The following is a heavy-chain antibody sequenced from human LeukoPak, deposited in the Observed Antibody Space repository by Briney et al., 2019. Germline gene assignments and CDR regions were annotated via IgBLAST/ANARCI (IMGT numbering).Heavy chain of an antibody. CDR1: GGSISSYY. J-gene: IGHJ5*02. V-gene: IGHV4-59*08. Sequence: SETLSLTCTVSGGSISSYYWSWIRQPPGKGLEWIGCIYYSGSTNYNPSLKSRVTISVDTSKNQFSLKLSSVTAADTAVYYCARHSAIAAAGTRYNWFDPWGQGTLVTVSS. CDR3: ARHSAIAAAGTRYNWFDP. CDR2: IYYSGST. D-gene: IGHD6-13*01.